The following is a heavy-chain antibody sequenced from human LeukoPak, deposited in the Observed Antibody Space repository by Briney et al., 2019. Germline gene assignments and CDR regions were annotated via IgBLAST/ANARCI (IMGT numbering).Heavy chain of an antibody. D-gene: IGHD4-17*01. CDR3: GGGDMGYFDY. CDR2: IYHSGST. J-gene: IGHJ4*02. Sequence: PSETLSLTCTVSGGSISSGNWWSWVRQPPGKGLEWIGEIYHSGSTNYNPSLKSRVTISLDMSKDQFSLKLSSVTAADTAVYYCGGGDMGYFDYWGQGTLVTVSS. V-gene: IGHV4-4*02. CDR1: GGSISSGNW.